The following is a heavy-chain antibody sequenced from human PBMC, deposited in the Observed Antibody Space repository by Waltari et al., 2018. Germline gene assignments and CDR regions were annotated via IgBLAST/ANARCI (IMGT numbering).Heavy chain of an antibody. CDR1: GFTCGDYA. V-gene: IGHV3-49*04. CDR3: TRDRRHYYDSSPGDI. J-gene: IGHJ3*02. CDR2: IRSKTYGGTT. Sequence: EVLLVESGGGLVQPGRSLRLSCTSSGFTCGDYAMSWVRQAPVKGLEWVGFIRSKTYGGTTEYAASVKGRFTISRDDSKSIAYLQMDSLKTEDTAVYYCTRDRRHYYDSSPGDIWGQGTMVTVSS. D-gene: IGHD3-22*01.